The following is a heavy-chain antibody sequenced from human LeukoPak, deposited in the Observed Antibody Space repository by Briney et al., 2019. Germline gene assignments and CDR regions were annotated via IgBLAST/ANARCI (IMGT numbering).Heavy chain of an antibody. J-gene: IGHJ4*02. CDR2: IIPILGTA. V-gene: IGHV1-69*10. D-gene: IGHD5-12*01. Sequence: SVKVSCKASGGTFSSYATSWVRQAPGQGLEWMGGIIPILGTANYAQKFQGRVTITADKSTSTAYMELSSLRSEDTAVYYCASTPRYSGYEGGFDYWGQGTLVTVSS. CDR3: ASTPRYSGYEGGFDY. CDR1: GGTFSSYA.